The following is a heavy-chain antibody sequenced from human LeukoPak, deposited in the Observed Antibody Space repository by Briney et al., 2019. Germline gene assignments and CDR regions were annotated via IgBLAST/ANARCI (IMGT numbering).Heavy chain of an antibody. CDR1: GFTFSSYV. Sequence: GRSLRLSCAASGFTFSSYVMHWVRQAPGKGLEGVAVISYDGSNKYYADSVKGRFTISRDNSKNPLYLQVNSLRGEGTGEYYCAKDRGHGYSYGDYWGKGTLLSLSS. J-gene: IGHJ4*02. CDR2: ISYDGSNK. V-gene: IGHV3-30*18. CDR3: AKDRGHGYSYGDY. D-gene: IGHD5-18*01.